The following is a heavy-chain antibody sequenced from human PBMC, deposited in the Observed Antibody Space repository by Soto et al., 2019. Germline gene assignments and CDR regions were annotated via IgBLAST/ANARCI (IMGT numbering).Heavy chain of an antibody. V-gene: IGHV3-23*01. CDR2: VTGSAGSGGRA. CDR1: GFTFSSYA. CDR3: ANRNRYYSMDV. J-gene: IGHJ6*02. D-gene: IGHD3-16*02. Sequence: GGSLRLSGAASGFTFSSYAMSCVRQAPGKGLEWVSTVTGSAGSGGRAYYADSVKDRFTISRDNSKNTLFLQMNSLRAEDTAVYFCANRNRYYSMDVWGQGTTVTVSS.